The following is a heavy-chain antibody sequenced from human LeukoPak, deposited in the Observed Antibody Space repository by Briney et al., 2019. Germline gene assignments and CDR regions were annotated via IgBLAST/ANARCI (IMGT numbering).Heavy chain of an antibody. V-gene: IGHV1-2*02. CDR1: GYTFTGCY. J-gene: IGHJ2*01. Sequence: ASVKVSCKASGYTFTGCYMHWVRQAPGQGLEWMGWISPNSGGTNYAQKFQGRVTMTRDTSISTAYMELSRLRSDDTAVYYCARSGYWDWYFDLWGRGTLVTVSS. D-gene: IGHD3-22*01. CDR2: ISPNSGGT. CDR3: ARSGYWDWYFDL.